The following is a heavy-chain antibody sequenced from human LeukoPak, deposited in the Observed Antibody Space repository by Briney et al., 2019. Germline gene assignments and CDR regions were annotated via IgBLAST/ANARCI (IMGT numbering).Heavy chain of an antibody. D-gene: IGHD6-19*01. J-gene: IGHJ4*02. CDR3: ARAGMYSSGYFDY. Sequence: GESLKISCKGSGYSFPNYWIGWVRQMPGKGLEWMGIIYPGDSDTRYSLSFQGQVTISADKSISTAYLQWSSLKASDTAMYYCARAGMYSSGYFDYWGQGTLVTVSS. V-gene: IGHV5-51*01. CDR2: IYPGDSDT. CDR1: GYSFPNYW.